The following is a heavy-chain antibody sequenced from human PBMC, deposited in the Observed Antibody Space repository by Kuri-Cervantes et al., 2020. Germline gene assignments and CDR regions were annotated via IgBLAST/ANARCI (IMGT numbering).Heavy chain of an antibody. J-gene: IGHJ4*02. D-gene: IGHD5-12*01. V-gene: IGHV4-34*01. CDR3: ARVRGRRGYNGYGTLPDY. CDR2: INHSGST. Sequence: SETLSLTCTVSGDSISSYYWSWIRQPPGKGLEWIGEINHSGSTNYNPSLKSRVTISVDTSKNQFSLKLSSVTAADTAVYYCARVRGRRGYNGYGTLPDYWGQGTLVTVSS. CDR1: GDSISSYY.